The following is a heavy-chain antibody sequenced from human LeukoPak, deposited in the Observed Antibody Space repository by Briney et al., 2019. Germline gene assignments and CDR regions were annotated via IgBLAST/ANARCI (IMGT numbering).Heavy chain of an antibody. Sequence: PGGSLRLSCAASGFTVSSNYMSWVRQAPGKRLEWVSVIYSGGGTYYADSVKGRFTISRDSSKYTLFLQMNSLRAEDTAVYYCARTNRYDSSGYRSLYWFFDLWGRGTLVTVSS. CDR1: GFTVSSNY. D-gene: IGHD3-22*01. CDR2: IYSGGGT. J-gene: IGHJ2*01. CDR3: ARTNRYDSSGYRSLYWFFDL. V-gene: IGHV3-53*01.